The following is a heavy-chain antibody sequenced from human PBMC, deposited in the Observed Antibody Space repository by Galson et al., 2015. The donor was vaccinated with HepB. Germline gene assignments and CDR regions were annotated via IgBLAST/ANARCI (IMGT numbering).Heavy chain of an antibody. J-gene: IGHJ3*02. Sequence: SLRLSCAASGFTFSDYEMNWVRQAPGKGLEWVSYISSSSGSLRYYADSVKGRFTISRDNANNLLYLQMNSLRADDTAIYYCARDRWSCSGGGCYSTAFDIWGQGTMVTVSS. D-gene: IGHD2-15*01. CDR2: ISSSSGSLR. CDR3: ARDRWSCSGGGCYSTAFDI. CDR1: GFTFSDYE. V-gene: IGHV3-48*03.